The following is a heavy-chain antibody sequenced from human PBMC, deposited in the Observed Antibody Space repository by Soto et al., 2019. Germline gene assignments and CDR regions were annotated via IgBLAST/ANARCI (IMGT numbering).Heavy chain of an antibody. D-gene: IGHD5-18*01. CDR2: IYYRANP. CDR3: ASRAMVGPYYYYGMDV. J-gene: IGHJ6*02. Sequence: SETLSLTCTVSGWSISSYYWSWIRQPPGKGLEWIGYIYYRANPNYNPSLKSRVTISVDTSKNQFSLKLSSVTAADTAVYYCASRAMVGPYYYYGMDVWGQGTTVTVSS. V-gene: IGHV4-59*08. CDR1: GWSISSYY.